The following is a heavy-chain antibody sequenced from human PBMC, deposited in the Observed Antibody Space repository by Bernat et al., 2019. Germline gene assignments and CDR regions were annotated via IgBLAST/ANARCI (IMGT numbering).Heavy chain of an antibody. CDR3: AKGGDYSSSGFDY. CDR2: ISYDETNK. Sequence: QVQLVESGGGVVQPGRSLRLSCAASGFTFSSYAMHWVRQAPGKGLERVATISYDETNKYYADSVKGRFTISRDNSKNTLSLLMNSLTAEDTAVYYCAKGGDYSSSGFDYWGQGTLVTVSS. V-gene: IGHV3-30-3*01. D-gene: IGHD6-6*01. J-gene: IGHJ4*02. CDR1: GFTFSSYA.